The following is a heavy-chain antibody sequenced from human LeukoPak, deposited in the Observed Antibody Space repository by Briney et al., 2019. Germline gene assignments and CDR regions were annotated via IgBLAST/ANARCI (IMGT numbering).Heavy chain of an antibody. J-gene: IGHJ4*02. CDR1: GFTFSSYS. CDR3: AKDPRKIVGARSYYFDY. Sequence: GGSLRLSCAASGFTFSSYSMNWVRQAPGKGLEWVSSISSSSSYIYYADSVKGRFTISRDNAKNSLYLQMNSLRAEDTAVYYCAKDPRKIVGARSYYFDYWGQGTLVTVSS. D-gene: IGHD1-26*01. CDR2: ISSSSSYI. V-gene: IGHV3-21*04.